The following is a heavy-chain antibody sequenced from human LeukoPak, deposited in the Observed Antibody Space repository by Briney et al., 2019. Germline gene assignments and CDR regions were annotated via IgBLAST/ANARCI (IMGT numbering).Heavy chain of an antibody. V-gene: IGHV4-39*07. J-gene: IGHJ4*02. Sequence: SETLSLTCTVSGGSISSSSYYWGWIRQPPGKGLEWIGSIYYSGSTYYNPSLKSRVTISVDASKNQFSLKLSSVTAADTAVYYCARVIITIVRGVISRYFDYWGQGTLVTVSS. D-gene: IGHD3-10*01. CDR3: ARVIITIVRGVISRYFDY. CDR1: GGSISSSSYY. CDR2: IYYSGST.